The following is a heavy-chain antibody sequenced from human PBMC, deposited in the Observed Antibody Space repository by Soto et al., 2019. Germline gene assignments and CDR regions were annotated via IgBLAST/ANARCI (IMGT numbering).Heavy chain of an antibody. CDR3: ARDMYYYGSGSYYWAFDI. CDR2: IYYSGST. V-gene: IGHV4-59*01. J-gene: IGHJ3*02. CDR1: GGSISSYY. Sequence: PSETLSLTCTVSGGSISSYYWSWIRQPPGKGLEWIGYIYYSGSTNYNPSLKSRVTISVDTPKNQFSLKLSSVTAADTAVYYCARDMYYYGSGSYYWAFDIWGQGTMVTVSS. D-gene: IGHD3-10*01.